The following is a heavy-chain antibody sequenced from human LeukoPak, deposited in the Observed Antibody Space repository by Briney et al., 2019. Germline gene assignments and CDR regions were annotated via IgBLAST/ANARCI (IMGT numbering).Heavy chain of an antibody. J-gene: IGHJ4*02. CDR1: GFTFSSYG. V-gene: IGHV3-23*01. Sequence: GGSLRLSCAACGFTFSSYGMSWVRQAPGKGLEWVSAISGNGAFTYYADSVKGRFTISRDNSKNTLYLQMNSLRAEDTAVYYCAKGLMYSSGWYFDYWGQGTLVTFSS. CDR3: AKGLMYSSGWYFDY. D-gene: IGHD6-19*01. CDR2: ISGNGAFT.